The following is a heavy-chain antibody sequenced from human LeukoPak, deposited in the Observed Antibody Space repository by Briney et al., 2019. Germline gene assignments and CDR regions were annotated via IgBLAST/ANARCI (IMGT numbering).Heavy chain of an antibody. D-gene: IGHD3-22*01. CDR1: GYSISSGYY. CDR2: IYHSGST. V-gene: IGHV4-38-2*02. Sequence: SETLSLTCTVSGYSISSGYYWGWIQQPPGKGLEWIGSIYHSGSTYYNPSLKSRVTISVDTSKNQFSLKLSSVTAADTAVYYCATTYYYDGSGYYFMPPFDYWGQGTPVTVSS. J-gene: IGHJ4*02. CDR3: ATTYYYDGSGYYFMPPFDY.